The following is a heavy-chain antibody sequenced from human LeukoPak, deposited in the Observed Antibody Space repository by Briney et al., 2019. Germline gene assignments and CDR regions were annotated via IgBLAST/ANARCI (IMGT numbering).Heavy chain of an antibody. CDR3: ARSATSLYNWFDP. Sequence: GESLKISCKGSGYSFTSYWIGWVRQMPGKGLEWMGIIHPGDSDTRYSPSFQGQVTISADKSISTAFLQWSSLKASDTAMYYCARSATSLYNWFDPWGQGTLVTVSS. D-gene: IGHD5-24*01. J-gene: IGHJ5*02. CDR1: GYSFTSYW. V-gene: IGHV5-51*01. CDR2: IHPGDSDT.